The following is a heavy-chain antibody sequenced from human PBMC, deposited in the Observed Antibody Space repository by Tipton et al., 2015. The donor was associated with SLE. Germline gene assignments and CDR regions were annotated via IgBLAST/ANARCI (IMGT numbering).Heavy chain of an antibody. CDR1: GFTFSSYG. V-gene: IGHV3-30*18. CDR3: AQDSYGFLFDY. D-gene: IGHD5-18*01. J-gene: IGHJ4*02. Sequence: SLRLSCAASGFTFSSYGMHWVRQAPGKGLEWVAVISYDGSNKYYADSVKGRFTISRDNSKNTLYLQMNSPRAEDTAVYYCAQDSYGFLFDYWGQGTLVTVSS. CDR2: ISYDGSNK.